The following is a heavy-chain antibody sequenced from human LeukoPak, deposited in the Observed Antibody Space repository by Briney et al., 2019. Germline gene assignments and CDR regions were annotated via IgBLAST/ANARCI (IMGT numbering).Heavy chain of an antibody. D-gene: IGHD6-19*01. CDR3: ARHLRVAGKPPTNWYFDL. CDR2: IYYSGST. J-gene: IGHJ2*01. Sequence: SETLSLTCSVSGGSISSHYWSWIRQPPGKGLEWIGYIYYSGSTNYNPSLKSRVTISVDTSKNQFSLKLSSVTAADTAVYYCARHLRVAGKPPTNWYFDLWGRGTLVTVSS. V-gene: IGHV4-59*08. CDR1: GGSISSHY.